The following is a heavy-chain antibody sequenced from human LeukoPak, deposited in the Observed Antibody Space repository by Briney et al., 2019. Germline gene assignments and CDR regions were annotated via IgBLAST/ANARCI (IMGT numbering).Heavy chain of an antibody. D-gene: IGHD2-15*01. CDR3: ARITGYCSGGSCPGGY. CDR1: GYTFASFG. J-gene: IGHJ4*02. CDR2: INPSVGST. Sequence: ASVKVSCKASGYTFASFGINWVRQAPGQGLEWMGIINPSVGSTIYAQKFQGRVTMTRDTSTSTFYMELSSLRSDDTALYYCARITGYCSGGSCPGGYWGQGTLVTVSS. V-gene: IGHV1-46*01.